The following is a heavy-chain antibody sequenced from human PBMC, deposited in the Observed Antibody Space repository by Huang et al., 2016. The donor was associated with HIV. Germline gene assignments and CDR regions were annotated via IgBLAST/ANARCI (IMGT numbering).Heavy chain of an antibody. Sequence: VKVSCKASGYRFNSYGINWVRQAPGQGLEWVGWMSVYNDGPKYAENLQGRVTLTTDTSTKTAYMEVSGLRSEDSAVYYCARGHHDYYDMDVWGEGTAVTVSS. V-gene: IGHV1-18*04. CDR1: GYRFNSYG. CDR3: ARGHHDYYDMDV. CDR2: MSVYNDGP. J-gene: IGHJ6*03. D-gene: IGHD3-3*01.